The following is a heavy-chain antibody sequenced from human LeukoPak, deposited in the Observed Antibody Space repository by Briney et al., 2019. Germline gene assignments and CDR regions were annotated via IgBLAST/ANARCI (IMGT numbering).Heavy chain of an antibody. V-gene: IGHV4-39*01. CDR3: ARLAYRDFDY. CDR2: IFNSGST. D-gene: IGHD3-16*01. CDR1: GGSISSSKYY. Sequence: PSETLSLTCTVSGGSISSSKYYWGWIRQPPGKGLEWIGTIFNSGSTHYNPSLKSRVTISVDTSKNQFSLKLSSVTAADTAVYYCARLAYRDFDYWGQGTLVTVSS. J-gene: IGHJ4*02.